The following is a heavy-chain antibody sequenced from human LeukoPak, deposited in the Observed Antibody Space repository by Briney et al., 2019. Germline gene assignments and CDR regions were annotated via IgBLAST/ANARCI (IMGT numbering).Heavy chain of an antibody. CDR3: AKEGILLGAFDV. CDR2: IKPDGSHV. J-gene: IGHJ3*01. V-gene: IGHV3-7*01. Sequence: PGGSLRLSCAASGFTFSTYWMNWVRQAPGKGLEWVADIKPDGSHVSYVDPVKGRFSISRDNAQNSLYLQVSSLRAEDTAIYYCAKEGILLGAFDVWGQGTMVTVSS. D-gene: IGHD2/OR15-2a*01. CDR1: GFTFSTYW.